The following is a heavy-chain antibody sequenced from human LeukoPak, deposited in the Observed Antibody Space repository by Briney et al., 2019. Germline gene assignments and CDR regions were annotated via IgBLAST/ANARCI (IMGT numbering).Heavy chain of an antibody. V-gene: IGHV4-59*08. Sequence: PSETLTLTCTVSGASITSYDWSWIRQPPGKGLEWMGYIYYSGSTTYKPSLKSRVTISVDTSKNQFSLKLSSVTAADTAVYYCASLSIVGATNFDYWGQGTLVTVSS. J-gene: IGHJ4*02. CDR1: GASITSYD. CDR3: ASLSIVGATNFDY. D-gene: IGHD1-26*01. CDR2: IYYSGST.